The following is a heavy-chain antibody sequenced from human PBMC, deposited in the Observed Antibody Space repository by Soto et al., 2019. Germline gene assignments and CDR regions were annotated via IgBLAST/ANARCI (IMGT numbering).Heavy chain of an antibody. CDR3: ARDWRRYDYIWGSYRYGYFDY. Sequence: SETLSLTCAVYGGSFSGYYWSWIRQPPGKGLEWIGEINHSGSTNYNPSLKSRVTISVDTSKNQFSLKLSSVTAADTAVYYCARDWRRYDYIWGSYRYGYFDYWGQGTLVTVSS. V-gene: IGHV4-34*01. CDR1: GGSFSGYY. J-gene: IGHJ4*02. CDR2: INHSGST. D-gene: IGHD3-16*02.